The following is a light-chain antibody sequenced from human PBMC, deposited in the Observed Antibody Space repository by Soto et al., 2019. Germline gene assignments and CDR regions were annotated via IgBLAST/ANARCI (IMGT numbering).Light chain of an antibody. V-gene: IGKV3-20*01. Sequence: EVVLTQSPGTLSLSPGERATLSCTASQSVSSSYLARYQHKPGQAPRLLIYGASSRATGIPHRFSGSGSGTDFTLTISRLEPEDFAVDYCQQYGSSPPYNFGQGTKLESK. CDR2: GAS. J-gene: IGKJ2*01. CDR3: QQYGSSPPYN. CDR1: QSVSSSY.